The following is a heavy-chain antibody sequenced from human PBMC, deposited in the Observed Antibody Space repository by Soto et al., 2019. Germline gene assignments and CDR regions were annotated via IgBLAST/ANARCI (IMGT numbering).Heavy chain of an antibody. D-gene: IGHD6-13*01. J-gene: IGHJ6*02. Sequence: PGGSLRLSCAASGFTFSSYWMSWVRQAPGKGREWVANIKQDGSEKYYVDSVKGRFTISRDNAKNSLYLQMNSLRAEDTAVYYCARWIAAAGQNYYYYYGMDVWGQGTTVTVSS. CDR1: GFTFSSYW. CDR3: ARWIAAAGQNYYYYYGMDV. CDR2: IKQDGSEK. V-gene: IGHV3-7*01.